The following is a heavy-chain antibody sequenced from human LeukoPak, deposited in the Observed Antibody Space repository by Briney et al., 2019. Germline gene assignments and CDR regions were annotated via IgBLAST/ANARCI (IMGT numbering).Heavy chain of an antibody. V-gene: IGHV3-23*01. CDR3: AKVQGAISSSTSCYNPLYY. D-gene: IGHD2-2*02. CDR1: GFTFSSYA. Sequence: GGSLRLSCAASGFTFSSYAMSWVRQAPGKGLEWVSAISGSGGSTYYADSVKGRFTISRDNSKNTLYLQMNSLRAEDTAVYYRAKVQGAISSSTSCYNPLYYWGQGTLVTVSS. J-gene: IGHJ4*02. CDR2: ISGSGGST.